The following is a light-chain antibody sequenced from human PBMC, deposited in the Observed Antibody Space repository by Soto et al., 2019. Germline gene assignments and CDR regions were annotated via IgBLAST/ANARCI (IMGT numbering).Light chain of an antibody. CDR1: QVITSD. V-gene: IGKV1-9*01. CDR2: SAS. CDR3: QQLYSHPLT. Sequence: TQSPSSLSASVGARVTITCRASQVITSDLAWYQQRLGKAPRLLIYSASTLQSGVPSRFSGSGYGTDFSLTISNLQPEDFVTYYCQQLYSHPLTFGGGTKVDIK. J-gene: IGKJ4*01.